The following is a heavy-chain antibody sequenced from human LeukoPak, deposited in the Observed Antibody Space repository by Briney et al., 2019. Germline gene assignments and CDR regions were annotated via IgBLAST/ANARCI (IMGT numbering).Heavy chain of an antibody. J-gene: IGHJ3*02. CDR3: AARDLAYCGGDCYRRYAFDI. CDR2: FDPEDGET. D-gene: IGHD2-21*02. V-gene: IGHV1-24*01. CDR1: GYTLTELS. Sequence: ASVKVSCKVSGYTLTELSMHWVRQAPGKGREWMGGFDPEDGETIYAQKFQGRVTMTEDTSTDTAYMELSSLRSEDTAVYYCAARDLAYCGGDCYRRYAFDIWGQGTMVTVSS.